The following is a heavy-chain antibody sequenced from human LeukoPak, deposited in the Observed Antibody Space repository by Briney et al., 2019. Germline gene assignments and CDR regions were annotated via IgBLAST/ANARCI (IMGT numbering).Heavy chain of an antibody. V-gene: IGHV4-59*08. Sequence: PSETLSLTCTVSGGSISSYYWSWIRQPPGKGLEWIGYIYYSGSTNYNPSLKSRVTISVDTSKNQFSLKLSSVTAADTAVYYCARTYDSSGYLRFDYWGQGTLVTVSS. CDR3: ARTYDSSGYLRFDY. D-gene: IGHD3-22*01. CDR2: IYYSGST. CDR1: GGSISSYY. J-gene: IGHJ4*02.